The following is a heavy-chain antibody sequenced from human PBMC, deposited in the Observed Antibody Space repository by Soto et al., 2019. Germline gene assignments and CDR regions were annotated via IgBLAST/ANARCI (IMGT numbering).Heavy chain of an antibody. Sequence: EVQLLESGGGLVQPGGSLRLSCAASGFTFSSYAMSWVRQAPGKGLEWVSAISGSGGSTYYADSVKGRFTISRDNSKNTLYLQMNSLRAEDTAVYFCAKGIRGYYFFDSWGQGTLVTVSS. CDR3: AKGIRGYYFFDS. V-gene: IGHV3-23*01. J-gene: IGHJ4*02. CDR2: ISGSGGST. D-gene: IGHD5-18*01. CDR1: GFTFSSYA.